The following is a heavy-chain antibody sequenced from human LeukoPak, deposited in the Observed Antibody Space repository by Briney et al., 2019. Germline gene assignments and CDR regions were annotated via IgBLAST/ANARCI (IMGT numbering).Heavy chain of an antibody. CDR3: ARVRSIGVNYRGLFDP. D-gene: IGHD2-21*01. CDR2: MDYSGNT. J-gene: IGHJ5*02. Sequence: SETLSLTCTVSGGSINSANYYWSWIRQNPGRGLEWIGYMDYSGNTYYNPALTSRVTISLATSKDHFSLKLSSVTAADTAIYYCARVRSIGVNYRGLFDPWGQGALVTVSS. CDR1: GGSINSANYY. V-gene: IGHV4-31*03.